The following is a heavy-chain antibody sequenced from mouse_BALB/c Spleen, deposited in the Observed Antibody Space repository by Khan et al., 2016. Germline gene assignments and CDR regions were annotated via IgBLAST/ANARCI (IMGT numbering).Heavy chain of an antibody. V-gene: IGHV3-2*02. CDR2: ITYSGST. CDR3: ARGDYDGTYYGMDY. Sequence: EVQLQESGPGLVKPSQSLSLTCTVTGYPITNDYAWNWIRQFPGNKLEWMGYITYSGSTSYNPSLRSRISITRDTSKNQFFLQLSSVTTEDTATYYCARGDYDGTYYGMDYWGQGTSVTVSS. J-gene: IGHJ4*01. CDR1: GYPITNDYA. D-gene: IGHD2-4*01.